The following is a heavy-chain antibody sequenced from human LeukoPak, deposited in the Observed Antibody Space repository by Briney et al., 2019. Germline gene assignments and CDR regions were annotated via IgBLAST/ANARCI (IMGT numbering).Heavy chain of an antibody. J-gene: IGHJ4*02. CDR1: GGSISSSSYY. CDR2: IYYSGST. Sequence: SETLSLTCTVSGGSISSSSYYWGWIRQPPGKGLEWIGSIYYSGSTYYNPSLKSRVTISVDTSKNQFSLKLSSVTAADTAVYYCARGGGSSGYFPPLDLDYWGQGTLVTVSS. V-gene: IGHV4-39*07. D-gene: IGHD3-22*01. CDR3: ARGGGSSGYFPPLDLDY.